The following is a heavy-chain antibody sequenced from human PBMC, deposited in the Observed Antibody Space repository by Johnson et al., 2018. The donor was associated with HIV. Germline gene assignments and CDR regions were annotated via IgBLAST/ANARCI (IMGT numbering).Heavy chain of an antibody. CDR2: IKQDGSEK. J-gene: IGHJ3*02. CDR1: GFMFSCND. CDR3: ARGYCTYGVCYTKVDGFDI. Sequence: VQLVESGGGLEQPGGSLRLSCAASGFMFSCNDMHWVRQDTGKGLEWVANIKQDGSEKYLVDSVKGRFTISRDNAKNSLYLQMNSLRAEDTAVYYCARGYCTYGVCYTKVDGFDIWGQGTMVTVSS. D-gene: IGHD2-8*01. V-gene: IGHV3-7*02.